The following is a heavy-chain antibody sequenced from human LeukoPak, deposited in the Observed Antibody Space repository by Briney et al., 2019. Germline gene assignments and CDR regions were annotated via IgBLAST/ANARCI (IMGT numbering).Heavy chain of an antibody. CDR1: GFTFSDYY. J-gene: IGHJ4*02. D-gene: IGHD6-6*01. CDR2: ISSSGSTI. Sequence: GGSLRLSCAASGFTFSDYYMSWIRQAPGKGLEWVSYISSSGSTIYYADSVKGRFTISRDNAKNSLYLQMNSLRAEDTAVYYCARDRIAARQLADYWGQGTLVTVSS. CDR3: ARDRIAARQLADY. V-gene: IGHV3-11*04.